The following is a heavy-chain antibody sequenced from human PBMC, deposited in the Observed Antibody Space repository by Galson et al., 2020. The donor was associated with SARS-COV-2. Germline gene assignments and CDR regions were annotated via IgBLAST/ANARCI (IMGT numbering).Heavy chain of an antibody. CDR2: ISYDGNNK. V-gene: IGHV3-30*04. D-gene: IGHD6-25*01. CDR1: GFIFTAYS. J-gene: IGHJ6*02. Sequence: GGSLRLSCAASGFIFTAYSMYWVRQAPGKGPEWVAVISYDGNNKYYPDSMKGRFTISRDSAKNILYLQMNSLNTEDTGVYSCARGGLHLYYYSGLDVWGQGTAVTVSS. CDR3: ARGGLHLYYYSGLDV.